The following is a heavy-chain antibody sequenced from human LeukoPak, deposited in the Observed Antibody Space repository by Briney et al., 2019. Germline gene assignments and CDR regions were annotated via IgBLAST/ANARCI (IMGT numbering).Heavy chain of an antibody. CDR2: IYTSGST. D-gene: IGHD3-3*01. CDR3: ARDYDFWSGYYTYGMDV. V-gene: IGHV4-4*07. Sequence: SETLSLTCIVSVGSISSYYWSWIRQPAGKGLDWIGRIYTSGSTNYNPSLKSRVTMSVDTSKNQFSLKLSSVTAADTAVYYCARDYDFWSGYYTYGMDVWGQGTTVTVSS. CDR1: VGSISSYY. J-gene: IGHJ6*02.